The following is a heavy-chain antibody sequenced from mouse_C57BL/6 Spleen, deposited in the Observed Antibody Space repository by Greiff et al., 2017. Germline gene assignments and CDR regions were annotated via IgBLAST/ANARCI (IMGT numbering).Heavy chain of an antibody. CDR1: GYTFTSYW. V-gene: IGHV1-69*01. D-gene: IGHD1-1*01. CDR3: ARGDYYGSSPYWYFDV. Sequence: QVQLQQPGAELVMPGASVKLSCKASGYTFTSYWMHWVKQRPGQGLEWIGEIDPSDSYTNYNQKFKGKSTLPVDKSSSTAYMQLSSLTSEDSAVYYCARGDYYGSSPYWYFDVWGTGTTVTVSS. J-gene: IGHJ1*03. CDR2: IDPSDSYT.